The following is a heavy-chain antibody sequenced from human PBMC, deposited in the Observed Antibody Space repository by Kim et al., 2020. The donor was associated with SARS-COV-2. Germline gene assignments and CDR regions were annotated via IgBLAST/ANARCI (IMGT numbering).Heavy chain of an antibody. CDR2: IYPGDSDT. V-gene: IGHV5-51*01. Sequence: GESLKISCEGSGYSFPNYWIGWVRQMPGKGLEWMGIIYPGDSDTKYSPSFKGQVTFSADTAISTAYLQWSGLKASDTAMYFCARQSGTTGSWKHFDNWGQGTLAT. CDR1: GYSFPNYW. D-gene: IGHD1-1*01. J-gene: IGHJ4*02. CDR3: ARQSGTTGSWKHFDN.